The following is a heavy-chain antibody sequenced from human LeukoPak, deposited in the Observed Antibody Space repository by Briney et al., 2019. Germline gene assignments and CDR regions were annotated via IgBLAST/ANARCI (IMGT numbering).Heavy chain of an antibody. CDR3: ARSASGYSYGRWGYFGY. CDR1: GGTFSSYA. CDR2: IIPIFGTA. J-gene: IGHJ4*02. D-gene: IGHD5-18*01. V-gene: IGHV1-69*13. Sequence: SVKVSCKASGGTFSSYAISWVRQAPGQGLEWMGGIIPIFGTANYAQKFQGRVTITADESTSTAYMELSSLRSEDTAVYYCARSASGYSYGRWGYFGYWGQGTLVTVSS.